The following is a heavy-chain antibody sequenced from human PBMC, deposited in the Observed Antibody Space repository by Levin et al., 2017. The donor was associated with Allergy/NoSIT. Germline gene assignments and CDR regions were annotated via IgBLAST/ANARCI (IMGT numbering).Heavy chain of an antibody. CDR2: INNEGGST. J-gene: IGHJ3*02. V-gene: IGHV3-74*01. CDR1: GFTFSNYW. D-gene: IGHD3-9*01. CDR3: ARRYSSSTGYWTYAFDM. Sequence: ETLSLTCAASGFTFSNYWMHWVRQAPGKGLAWVSDINNEGGSTNYADSVKGRFTISRDNAKNTLYLQMNSLRAEDKAVYYCARRYSSSTGYWTYAFDMWGQGTMVTVSS.